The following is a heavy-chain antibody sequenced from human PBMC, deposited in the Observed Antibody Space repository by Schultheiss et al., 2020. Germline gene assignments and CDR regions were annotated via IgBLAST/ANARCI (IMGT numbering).Heavy chain of an antibody. D-gene: IGHD3-22*01. Sequence: GESLKISCAASGFTFSSYWMHWVRQAPGKGLVWVSRINSDGSSTSYADSVKGRFTISRDNAKNTLYLQMNSLRAEDTAVYYCAKSPDYYDSSGPLDYWGQGTLVNVSS. J-gene: IGHJ4*02. CDR2: INSDGSST. V-gene: IGHV3-74*01. CDR3: AKSPDYYDSSGPLDY. CDR1: GFTFSSYW.